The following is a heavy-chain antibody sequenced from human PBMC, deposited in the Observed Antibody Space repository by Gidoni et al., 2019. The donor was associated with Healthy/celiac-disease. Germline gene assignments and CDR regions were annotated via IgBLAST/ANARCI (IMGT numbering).Heavy chain of an antibody. Sequence: QVQLVESGGGGVKPGGSLRLSWAASGFTLSDYYTSWIRQAPGKGLEWVSYISSSGSTIYYADSVKGRFTISRDNAKTSLYLQMNSLRAEDTAVYYCAREMHYYYGMDVWGQGTTVTVSS. CDR2: ISSSGSTI. J-gene: IGHJ6*02. CDR3: AREMHYYYGMDV. V-gene: IGHV3-11*01. CDR1: GFTLSDYY.